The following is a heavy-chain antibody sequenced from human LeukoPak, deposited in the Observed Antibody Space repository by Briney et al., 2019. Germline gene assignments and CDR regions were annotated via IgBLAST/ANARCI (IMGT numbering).Heavy chain of an antibody. CDR1: GGSISSYY. Sequence: SETLSLTCTVSGGSISSYYWSWIRQPAGKGLEWLERIYNSGTTNYNPSLQSRVTISIDTSKNQFSLNLSSVTAADTAIYYCARSNCGRDCYVYYYYYMDVWGKGTTVTISS. J-gene: IGHJ6*03. CDR3: ARSNCGRDCYVYYYYYMDV. D-gene: IGHD2-21*02. CDR2: IYNSGTT. V-gene: IGHV4-4*07.